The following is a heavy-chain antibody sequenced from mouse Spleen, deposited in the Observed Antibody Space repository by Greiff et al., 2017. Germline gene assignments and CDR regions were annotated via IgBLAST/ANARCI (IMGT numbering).Heavy chain of an antibody. D-gene: IGHD1-1*01. Sequence: VQLQQSGAELMKPGASVKISCKATGYTFSSYWIEWVKQRPGHGLEWIGEILPGSGSTNYNEKFKGKATFTADTSSNTAYMQLSSLTSEDSAVYYCARRPYYYGSSNYWGQGTTLTVSS. J-gene: IGHJ2*01. V-gene: IGHV1-9*01. CDR3: ARRPYYYGSSNY. CDR1: GYTFSSYW. CDR2: ILPGSGST.